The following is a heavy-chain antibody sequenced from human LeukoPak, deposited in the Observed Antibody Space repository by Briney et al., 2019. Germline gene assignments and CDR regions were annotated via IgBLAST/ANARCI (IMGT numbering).Heavy chain of an antibody. CDR2: IHSVGST. CDR3: ARGSRGLAAAGFDY. J-gene: IGHJ4*02. Sequence: GGSLRLSCAASGSTVSSKHMSWVRQAPGKGLEWVTAIHSVGSTYYADSVKGRFTISRDNSKNTLYLEMNSLRAEDTAVYYCARGSRGLAAAGFDYWGQGTMVTVSS. D-gene: IGHD6-13*01. CDR1: GSTVSSKH. V-gene: IGHV3-53*05.